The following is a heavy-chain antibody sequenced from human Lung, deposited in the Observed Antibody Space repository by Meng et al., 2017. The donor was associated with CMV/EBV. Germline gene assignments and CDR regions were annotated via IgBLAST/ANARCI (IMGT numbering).Heavy chain of an antibody. D-gene: IGHD2-2*01. CDR2: MYSGSSST. CDR1: GFTFSRYG. V-gene: IGHV3-23*03. Sequence: GESLKISCAASGFTFSRYGMSWVRQAPGKGLEWVSVMYSGSSSTFYADSVQGRFTISRDESKNTLYLQMNSLRAEDTALYYCAKCSSTSCRYFDYWGQGTXVTVSS. J-gene: IGHJ4*02. CDR3: AKCSSTSCRYFDY.